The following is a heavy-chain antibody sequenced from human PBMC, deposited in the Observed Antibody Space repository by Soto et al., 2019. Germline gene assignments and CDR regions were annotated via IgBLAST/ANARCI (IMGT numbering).Heavy chain of an antibody. CDR2: IYYSGST. CDR3: ARHGGVMAYRGDDAFDI. D-gene: IGHD3-16*01. J-gene: IGHJ3*02. V-gene: IGHV4-59*08. Sequence: SETLSLTCTVSGGSISSYYWSWIRQPPGKGLEWIGYIYYSGSTNYNPSLKSRVTISVDTSKNQFSLKLSSVTAADTAVYYCARHGGVMAYRGDDAFDIWGQGTMVTVSS. CDR1: GGSISSYY.